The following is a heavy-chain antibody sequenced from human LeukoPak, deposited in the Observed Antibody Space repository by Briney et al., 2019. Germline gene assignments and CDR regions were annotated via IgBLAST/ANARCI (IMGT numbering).Heavy chain of an antibody. D-gene: IGHD2-2*02. J-gene: IGHJ6*03. CDR1: GGTFSSYA. CDR2: IIPIFGTA. CDR3: ARDLGCSSTSCYTVYYYYMDV. Sequence: SVKVSCKASGGTFSSYAISWVRQAPGQGLEWMGGIIPIFGTANYAQKFQGRVKITADESTSTAYMELSSLRSEDMAVYYCARDLGCSSTSCYTVYYYYMDVWGKGTTVTVSS. V-gene: IGHV1-69*13.